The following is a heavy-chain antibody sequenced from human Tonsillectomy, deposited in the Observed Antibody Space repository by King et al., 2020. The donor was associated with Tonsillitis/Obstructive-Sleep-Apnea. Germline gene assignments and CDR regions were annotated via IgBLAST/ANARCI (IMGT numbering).Heavy chain of an antibody. J-gene: IGHJ4*02. Sequence: VQLVESGGSSVQPGRSLRLSCATSGFTFDDYAMHWVRQRPGKGLECVASIDRNSVTIRYADSVKGRFTISRDNAKNSLFLEMRSLRADDTAFYYCARARDTPEYCASGRCSGYFDYWGQGTLVSVSS. CDR3: ARARDTPEYCASGRCSGYFDY. D-gene: IGHD2/OR15-2a*01. CDR2: IDRNSVTI. CDR1: GFTFDDYA. V-gene: IGHV3-9*01.